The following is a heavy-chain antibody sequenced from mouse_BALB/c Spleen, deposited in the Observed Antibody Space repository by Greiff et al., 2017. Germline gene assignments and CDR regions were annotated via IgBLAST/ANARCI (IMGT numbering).Heavy chain of an antibody. CDR2: ISSGGST. CDR1: GFTFSSYA. V-gene: IGHV5-6-5*01. J-gene: IGHJ2*01. CDR3: ARLVYDYEYYFDY. Sequence: EVQGVESGGGLVKPGGSLKLSCAASGFTFSSYAMSWVRQTPEKRLEWVASISSGGSTYYPDSVKGRFTISRDNARNILYLQMSSLRSEDTAMYYCARLVYDYEYYFDYWGQGTTLTVSS. D-gene: IGHD2-4*01.